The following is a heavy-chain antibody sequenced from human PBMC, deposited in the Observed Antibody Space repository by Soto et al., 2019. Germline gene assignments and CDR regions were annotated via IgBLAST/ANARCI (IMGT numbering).Heavy chain of an antibody. CDR2: ISSSSSYT. CDR1: GFTFSDYY. CDR3: AKDPHTRDSSGWLILFGMDV. V-gene: IGHV3-11*06. D-gene: IGHD6-19*01. J-gene: IGHJ6*02. Sequence: PGGSLRLSCAASGFTFSDYYMSWIRQAPGKGLEWVSYISSSSSYTNYADSVKGRFTISRDNSKNTLYLQMNSLRAEDTAVYYCAKDPHTRDSSGWLILFGMDVWGQGTTVTVSS.